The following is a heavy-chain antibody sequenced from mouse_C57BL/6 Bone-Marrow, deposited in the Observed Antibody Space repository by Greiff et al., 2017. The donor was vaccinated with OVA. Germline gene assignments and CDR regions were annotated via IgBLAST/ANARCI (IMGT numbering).Heavy chain of an antibody. D-gene: IGHD2-3*01. J-gene: IGHJ2*01. CDR2: IYPGDGDT. CDR3: ARHEDGYYASYFDY. CDR1: GYAFSSSW. V-gene: IGHV1-82*01. Sequence: QVQLQQSGPELVKPGASVKISCKASGYAFSSSWMNWVKQRPGKGLEWIGRIYPGDGDTNYNGKFKGKATLTADKSSSTAYMQLSSLTSEDSAVYVGARHEDGYYASYFDYWGQGTTLTVSS.